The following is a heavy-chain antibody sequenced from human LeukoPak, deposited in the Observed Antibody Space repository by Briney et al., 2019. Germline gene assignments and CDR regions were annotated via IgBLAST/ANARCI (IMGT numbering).Heavy chain of an antibody. CDR3: ARMGVTNFDY. D-gene: IGHD2-21*02. CDR2: ISSSSSYI. J-gene: IGHJ4*02. Sequence: GGSLRLSCAASGFTFSSYSMNWVRQAPGKGLEWVSSISSSSSYIYYADSVKGRFTISRDNAKNSPYLQMNSLRAEDTAVYYCARMGVTNFDYWGQGTLVTVSS. V-gene: IGHV3-21*01. CDR1: GFTFSSYS.